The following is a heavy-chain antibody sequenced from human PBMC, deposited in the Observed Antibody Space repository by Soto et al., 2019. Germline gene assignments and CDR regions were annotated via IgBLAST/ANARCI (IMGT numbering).Heavy chain of an antibody. D-gene: IGHD3-16*01. CDR3: ATGGGDSSLTLFP. V-gene: IGHV3-33*01. Sequence: QVQLVESGGGVVQPGRSLRLSCAASGFTFSSYGMHWVRQAPGKGLEWVAVIWYDGSNKYYADSVKGRFTISRDNSKNTLYLQMNSLRAEDTAVYYCATGGGDSSLTLFPWGQGTLVTVSS. J-gene: IGHJ5*02. CDR1: GFTFSSYG. CDR2: IWYDGSNK.